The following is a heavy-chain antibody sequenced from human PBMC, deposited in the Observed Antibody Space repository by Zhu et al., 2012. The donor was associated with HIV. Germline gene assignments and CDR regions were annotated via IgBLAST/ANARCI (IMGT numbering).Heavy chain of an antibody. CDR2: INHSGTT. CDR3: ARQSQLGYHGTSAYYIPNYYYGVDV. CDR1: GGSFSGYY. D-gene: IGHD3-22*01. Sequence: QVQLHQWGAGLLKPSETLSLTCAVYGGSFSGYYWSWIRQPPGERLEWIGEINHSGTTYYNPSLKSRVTISVDTSKNQLSLRLKSVTAADTALYFCARQSQLGYHGTSAYYIPNYYYGVDVWGQGTTVTVSS. V-gene: IGHV4-34*01. J-gene: IGHJ6*02.